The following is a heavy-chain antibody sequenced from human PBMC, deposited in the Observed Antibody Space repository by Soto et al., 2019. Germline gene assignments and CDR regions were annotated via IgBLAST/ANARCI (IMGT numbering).Heavy chain of an antibody. CDR3: ATDIWYGGSPKNWFDP. D-gene: IGHD3-10*01. J-gene: IGHJ5*02. Sequence: ASVKVSCKVSGYTLTELSMHWVRQAPGKGLEWMGGFDPEDGETIYAQKFQGRVTMTEDTSTDTAYMELSSLRSEDTAVYYCATDIWYGGSPKNWFDPWGQGTLVTVSS. V-gene: IGHV1-24*01. CDR1: GYTLTELS. CDR2: FDPEDGET.